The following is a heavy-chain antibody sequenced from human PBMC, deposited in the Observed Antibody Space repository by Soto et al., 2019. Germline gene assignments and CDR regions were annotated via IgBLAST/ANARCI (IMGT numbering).Heavy chain of an antibody. Sequence: PSETLSLTCTVSGAPISSGANYWIWVRQGPGKGLEWIGKSYYSGSTYSNPSINRRLNISLFVSKSGFSLRLTSVAASDTAVYCVAIVGYGVDEMAFWGPGMSVTVSS. CDR2: SYYSGST. D-gene: IGHD4-17*01. CDR1: GAPISSGANY. V-gene: IGHV4-30-4*02. J-gene: IGHJ6*02. CDR3: AIVGYGVDEMAF.